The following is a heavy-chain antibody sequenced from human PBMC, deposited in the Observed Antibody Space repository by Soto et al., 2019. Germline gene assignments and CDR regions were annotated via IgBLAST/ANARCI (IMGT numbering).Heavy chain of an antibody. V-gene: IGHV1-3*01. CDR1: GYTFTSYA. CDR2: INAGNGNT. J-gene: IGHJ4*02. Sequence: ASVKVSCKASGYTFTSYAMHWVRQAPGQRLEWMGWINAGNGNTKYSQKFQGRVTITADESTSTAYMELSSLRSEDTAVYYCARESATGTTRGSFDYWGQGTLVTVSS. CDR3: ARESATGTTRGSFDY. D-gene: IGHD1-7*01.